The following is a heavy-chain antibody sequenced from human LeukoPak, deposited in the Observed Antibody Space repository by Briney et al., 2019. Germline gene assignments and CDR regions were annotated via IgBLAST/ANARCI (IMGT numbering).Heavy chain of an antibody. D-gene: IGHD3-22*01. Sequence: PGGSLRLSCAASGFTFSRYWMTWVRQAPGKGLEWVANIKYDGNEKNYVDSVKGRFTISRDNAKKSLYLQMNSLRAEDTAMYYCATPLDYYDTSGYHQGGDWGQGTLVTVSS. CDR2: IKYDGNEK. CDR3: ATPLDYYDTSGYHQGGD. CDR1: GFTFSRYW. V-gene: IGHV3-7*03. J-gene: IGHJ4*02.